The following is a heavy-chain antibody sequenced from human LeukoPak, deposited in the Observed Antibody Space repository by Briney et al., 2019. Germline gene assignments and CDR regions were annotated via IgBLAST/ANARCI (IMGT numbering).Heavy chain of an antibody. D-gene: IGHD3-9*01. J-gene: IGHJ6*03. Sequence: PGGSLRLSCAASGFTFSSYWMHWVRQAPGKGLVWVSRINSDGSSTSYADSVKGRFTISRDNSKNTLYLQMNSLRAEDTAVYYCANGGYLRYFDWLSPVGTPYYMDVWGKGTTVTISS. V-gene: IGHV3-74*01. CDR2: INSDGSST. CDR1: GFTFSSYW. CDR3: ANGGYLRYFDWLSPVGTPYYMDV.